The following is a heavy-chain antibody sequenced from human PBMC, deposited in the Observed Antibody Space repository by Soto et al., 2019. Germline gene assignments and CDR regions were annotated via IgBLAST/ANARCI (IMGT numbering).Heavy chain of an antibody. D-gene: IGHD3-22*01. J-gene: IGHJ3*02. Sequence: VGSLRLSCAASGFTFSSYGMHWVRQAPGKGLERVAVISYDGSNKYYADSVKGRFTISRDNSKNTLYLQMNSLRAEDTAVYYCAKDFSAYYYDSRVAFDIWGQGTMVTVS. CDR3: AKDFSAYYYDSRVAFDI. V-gene: IGHV3-30*18. CDR2: ISYDGSNK. CDR1: GFTFSSYG.